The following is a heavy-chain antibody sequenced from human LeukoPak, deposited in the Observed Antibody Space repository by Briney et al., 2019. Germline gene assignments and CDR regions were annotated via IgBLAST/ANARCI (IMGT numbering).Heavy chain of an antibody. CDR1: GFTFDGYA. V-gene: IGHV3-43*02. Sequence: GGSLRLSCVASGFTFDGYAMHWVRQAPGKGLGWVSLINADGGRTYYADCVNGRFTISRDNSKNSLYLQMNSLRREDSAVYYCATWAFYHGMDVWGQGTTVIVS. CDR2: INADGGRT. CDR3: ATWAFYHGMDV. J-gene: IGHJ6*02. D-gene: IGHD2/OR15-2a*01.